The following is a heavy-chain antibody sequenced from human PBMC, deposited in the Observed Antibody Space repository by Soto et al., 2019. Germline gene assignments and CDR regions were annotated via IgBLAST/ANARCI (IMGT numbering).Heavy chain of an antibody. CDR3: ARGGGFSPYYYSLEL. V-gene: IGHV1-46*02. Sequence: SVKVSCKASVYALNTYYMHLVRQAPGQGPEWMGIINPRGGSTTYAQNFQDRVTMTRDTSSSTVYMELSSLRSEYTAVYYCARGGGFSPYYYSLELWGQGTTVTVSS. CDR1: VYALNTYY. CDR2: INPRGGST. J-gene: IGHJ6*02. D-gene: IGHD2-15*01.